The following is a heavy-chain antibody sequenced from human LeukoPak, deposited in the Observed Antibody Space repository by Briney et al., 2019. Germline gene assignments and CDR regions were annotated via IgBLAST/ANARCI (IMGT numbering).Heavy chain of an antibody. V-gene: IGHV3-30*04. D-gene: IGHD4-17*01. J-gene: IGHJ4*02. CDR3: ARDPTDYGDYGPFDY. CDR1: GFTFSSYA. CDR2: ISYDGSNK. Sequence: PGGSLRLSCAASGFTFSSYAMHWVRQAPGKGLEWVAVISYDGSNKYYADSVKGRFTISRDNSKNTLYLQMNSLRAEDTAVYYCARDPTDYGDYGPFDYWGQGTLVTVSS.